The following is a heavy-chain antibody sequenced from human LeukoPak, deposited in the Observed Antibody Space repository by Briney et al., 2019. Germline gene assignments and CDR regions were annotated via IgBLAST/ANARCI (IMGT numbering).Heavy chain of an antibody. J-gene: IGHJ4*02. V-gene: IGHV4-59*08. CDR1: GGSISGYY. CDR2: LYHSGST. Sequence: PSETLSLTCSVSGGSISGYYWSWIRQPPGKGLEWIGYLYHSGSTYYTPSLKSRVTISVDTSKNQFSLRLSSVTAADTAVYFCARSSGYSSSWYVYWGQGTLVTVSS. D-gene: IGHD6-13*01. CDR3: ARSSGYSSSWYVY.